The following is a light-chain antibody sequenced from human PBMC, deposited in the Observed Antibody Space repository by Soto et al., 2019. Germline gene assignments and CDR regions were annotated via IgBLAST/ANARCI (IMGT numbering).Light chain of an antibody. V-gene: IGLV8-61*01. Sequence: QTVVTPEPSFSVSPGGTVTLTCGLNSGSVSSDNFPSWFQQTPGQAPRTLIYGTNIRSSGVTDRFSGSILGNKAALTITGAQANDESHYYCVLHIGSGPNWAFGGGTQLTVL. J-gene: IGLJ3*02. CDR3: VLHIGSGPNWA. CDR1: SGSVSSDNF. CDR2: GTN.